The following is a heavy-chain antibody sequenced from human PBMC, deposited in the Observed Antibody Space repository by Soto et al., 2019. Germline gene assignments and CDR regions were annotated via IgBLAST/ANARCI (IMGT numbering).Heavy chain of an antibody. D-gene: IGHD1-26*01. V-gene: IGHV1-8*01. CDR2: MNPNSGNT. CDR3: ARDGNSIIIVGGNLAAFDI. CDR1: GYTFTSYD. Sequence: QVQLVQSGAEVKKPGASVKVSCKASGYTFTSYDINWVRQATGQGLEWMGWMNPNSGNTGYAQKFQGRVTMTRNTSISTAYMELSSLRSEDTAVYYCARDGNSIIIVGGNLAAFDIWGQGTMVTVSS. J-gene: IGHJ3*02.